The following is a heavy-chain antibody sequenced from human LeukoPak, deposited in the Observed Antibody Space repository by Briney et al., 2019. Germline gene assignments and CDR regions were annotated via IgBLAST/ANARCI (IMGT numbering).Heavy chain of an antibody. Sequence: SETLSLTCTVSGGSISSYYWSWIRQPPGKGLEWIGYIYHSGSTNYNPSLKSRVAISVDTSKNQFSLKLSSVTAADTAVYYCARETGGGYSYGVWGQGTLVTVSS. CDR3: ARETGGGYSYGV. CDR1: GGSISSYY. CDR2: IYHSGST. V-gene: IGHV4-4*08. D-gene: IGHD5-18*01. J-gene: IGHJ4*02.